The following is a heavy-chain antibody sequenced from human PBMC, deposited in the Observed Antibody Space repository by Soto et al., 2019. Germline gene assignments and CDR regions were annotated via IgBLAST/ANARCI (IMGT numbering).Heavy chain of an antibody. D-gene: IGHD2-15*01. CDR3: ASVCGSGGSCDGLGSDY. CDR2: IYHSGST. V-gene: IGHV4-30-2*01. CDR1: GGSISSGGYS. J-gene: IGHJ4*02. Sequence: PSETLSLTCAVSGGSISSGGYSWSWIRQPPGKGLEWIGYIYHSGSTYYNPSLKSRVTISVDRSKNQFSLKLSSVTAADTAVYYCASVCGSGGSCDGLGSDYWGQAPLVTVSS.